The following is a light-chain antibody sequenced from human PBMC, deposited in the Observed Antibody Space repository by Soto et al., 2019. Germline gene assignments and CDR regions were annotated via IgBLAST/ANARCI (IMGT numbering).Light chain of an antibody. CDR3: QQYNDWPPIT. Sequence: EIVLTQSPGTLSLSPGEIVTLSFSASQSVSSNLAWYQQKPGQAPRLLIYGASTRATGIPARFSGSWSGTEFTLTIISLQSEDFAVYYCQQYNDWPPITFGQGTRLEI. CDR1: QSVSSN. V-gene: IGKV3-15*01. J-gene: IGKJ5*01. CDR2: GAS.